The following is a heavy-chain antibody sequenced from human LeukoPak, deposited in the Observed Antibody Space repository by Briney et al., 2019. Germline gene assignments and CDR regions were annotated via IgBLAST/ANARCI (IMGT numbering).Heavy chain of an antibody. V-gene: IGHV3-11*01. CDR3: ARDQTVQSGSYFCFDY. D-gene: IGHD1-26*01. Sequence: GGSLRLSCAASGFTFSDYYMSWIRQTPEKGLEWVSYITSSGSTVYYADSVKGRFTISRDNAKNSLYLQMNSLRAEDTAVYYCARDQTVQSGSYFCFDYWGQGTLVTVSS. CDR2: ITSSGSTV. J-gene: IGHJ4*02. CDR1: GFTFSDYY.